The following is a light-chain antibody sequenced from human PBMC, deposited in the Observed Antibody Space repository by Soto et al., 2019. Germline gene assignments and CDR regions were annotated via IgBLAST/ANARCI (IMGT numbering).Light chain of an antibody. CDR2: RNN. V-gene: IGLV1-47*01. J-gene: IGLJ3*02. Sequence: QSVLTQPPSASGTPGQRVNISCSGSSSNIGSNYVYWYRQFPGTAPKLLIQRNNQRPSGVPDRFSGSKSGNTASLTISGLQAEDEADYHCCSYAGSYILVFGGGTKVTVL. CDR3: CSYAGSYILV. CDR1: SSNIGSNY.